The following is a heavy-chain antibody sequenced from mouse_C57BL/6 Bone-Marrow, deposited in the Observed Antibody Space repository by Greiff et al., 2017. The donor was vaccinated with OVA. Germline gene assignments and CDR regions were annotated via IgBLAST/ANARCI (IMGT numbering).Heavy chain of an antibody. V-gene: IGHV1-50*01. CDR3: ARRGPKNYLDY. D-gene: IGHD3-3*01. CDR1: GYTFTSYW. Sequence: QVQLQQPGAELVKPGASVKLSCKASGYTFTSYWMQWVKQRPGQGLEWIGEIDPSDRYTNYNQKFKGKATLTVDTSSSTAYMQLSSLTSEDSAVYYCARRGPKNYLDYWGQGTTLTVSS. J-gene: IGHJ2*01. CDR2: IDPSDRYT.